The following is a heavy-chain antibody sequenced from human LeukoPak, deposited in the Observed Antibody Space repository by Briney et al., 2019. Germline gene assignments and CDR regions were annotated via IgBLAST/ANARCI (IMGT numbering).Heavy chain of an antibody. D-gene: IGHD3-16*01. CDR3: ARTVGYDYVGDWFGP. CDR2: IYYSGST. J-gene: IGHJ5*02. Sequence: SETLSLTCTVSGGSISSSSYYWGWIRQPPGKGLEWIGSIYYSGSTYYNPSLKSRVTISVDTSKNQFSLKLSSVTAADTAVYYCARTVGYDYVGDWFGPWGQGTLVTVSS. V-gene: IGHV4-39*07. CDR1: GGSISSSSYY.